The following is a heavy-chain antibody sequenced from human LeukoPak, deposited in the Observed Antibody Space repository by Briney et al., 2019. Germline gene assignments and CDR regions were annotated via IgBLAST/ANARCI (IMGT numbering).Heavy chain of an antibody. CDR1: GFTFSSYS. Sequence: GGSLRLSCAASGFTFSSYSMNWVRQAPGKGLEWVSSISSSSSYIYYADSVKGRFTISRDNAKNSLYLQMNSLRAEDTAVYYCAREGRWLQRYAFDYWAREPWSPSPQ. J-gene: IGHJ4*02. V-gene: IGHV3-21*01. D-gene: IGHD5-24*01. CDR2: ISSSSSYI. CDR3: AREGRWLQRYAFDY.